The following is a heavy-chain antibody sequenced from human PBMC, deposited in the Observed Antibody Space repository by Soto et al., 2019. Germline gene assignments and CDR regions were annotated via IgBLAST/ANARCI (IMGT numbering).Heavy chain of an antibody. J-gene: IGHJ5*02. CDR2: IIPIFGTA. CDR3: ARTYDYGDDEGLDP. V-gene: IGHV1-69*13. CDR1: GGTFSSYA. D-gene: IGHD4-17*01. Sequence: SVKVSCKASGGTFSSYAISWVRQAPGQGLEWMGGIIPIFGTANYAQKFQGRVTITADESTSTAYMELSSLRSEDTAVYYCARTYDYGDDEGLDPWGEGTMVTVYS.